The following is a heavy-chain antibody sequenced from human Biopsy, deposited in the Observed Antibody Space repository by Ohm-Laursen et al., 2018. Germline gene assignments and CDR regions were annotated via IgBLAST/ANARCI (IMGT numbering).Heavy chain of an antibody. J-gene: IGHJ5*02. CDR1: GFSFRDYY. Sequence: SLRLSCTACGFSFRDYYMTWIRQTPGKGLQWISYISSGGNTKYYADSVKGRFTISRDNAKNILYLEMTSLRAEDTALYYCATDGGYCAGSNCYQDVDPWGQGALVTVSS. CDR2: ISSGGNTK. CDR3: ATDGGYCAGSNCYQDVDP. V-gene: IGHV3-11*01. D-gene: IGHD2-8*02.